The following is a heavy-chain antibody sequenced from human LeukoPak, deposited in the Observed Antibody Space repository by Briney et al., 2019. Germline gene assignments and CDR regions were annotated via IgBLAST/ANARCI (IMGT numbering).Heavy chain of an antibody. Sequence: PGGSLRLSCAASGFTFSSYSMNWVRQAPGKGLEWVSYISSGDSTIYYADSVKGRFTISRDNAKNSLYLQMNSLRDEDTAVYYCVRGEATAVVPGCDYWGQGILVTVSS. CDR1: GFTFSSYS. CDR2: ISSGDSTI. D-gene: IGHD5-18*01. V-gene: IGHV3-48*02. CDR3: VRGEATAVVPGCDY. J-gene: IGHJ4*02.